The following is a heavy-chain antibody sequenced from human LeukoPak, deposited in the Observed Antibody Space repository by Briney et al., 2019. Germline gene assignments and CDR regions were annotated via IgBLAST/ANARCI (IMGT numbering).Heavy chain of an antibody. CDR1: GFTFSSYW. D-gene: IGHD6-19*01. V-gene: IGHV3-74*01. Sequence: GGSLRLSCAASGFTFSSYWMHWVRQAPGKGLVWVSRVNPQGSDTSYTDSVKGRFTISRDNAKGSLHLQMDNLRAEDTAVYYCARARWSSTGWFLGYWGQGTLVAVSS. CDR2: VNPQGSDT. J-gene: IGHJ4*02. CDR3: ARARWSSTGWFLGY.